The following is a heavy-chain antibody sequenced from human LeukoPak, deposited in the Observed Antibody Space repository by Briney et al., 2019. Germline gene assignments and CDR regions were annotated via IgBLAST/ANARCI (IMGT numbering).Heavy chain of an antibody. CDR3: TTDAGYTSRWYNY. CDR1: GFTFSNAW. J-gene: IGHJ4*02. CDR2: IKSKIVGGTT. Sequence: GGSLRLSCAASGFTFSNAWMSWVRQAPGKGLEWVGRIKSKIVGGTTDYATPVKGRFSISRDDSRNTLHLQMNSLKTEDTAVYYCTTDAGYTSRWYNYWGQGTLVTVSS. V-gene: IGHV3-15*01. D-gene: IGHD6-13*01.